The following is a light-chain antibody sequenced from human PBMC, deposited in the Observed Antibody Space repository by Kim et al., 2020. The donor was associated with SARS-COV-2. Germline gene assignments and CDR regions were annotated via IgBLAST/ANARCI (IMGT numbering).Light chain of an antibody. Sequence: SSGERATLSCRASQSISSSYLAWYQQRPGQAPRLLIYGASSRATGIPDRFSGSGSGADFTLTISRLEPEDFAVYYCQHYSSSPPWTFGQGTKLEI. CDR2: GAS. CDR3: QHYSSSPPWT. V-gene: IGKV3-20*01. CDR1: QSISSSY. J-gene: IGKJ1*01.